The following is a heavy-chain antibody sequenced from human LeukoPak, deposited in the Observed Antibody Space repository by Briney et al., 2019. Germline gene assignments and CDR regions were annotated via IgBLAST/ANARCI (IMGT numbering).Heavy chain of an antibody. D-gene: IGHD6-19*01. Sequence: GGSLRLSCAASGFTFSSYAMHWVRQAPGKGLEWVAVISYDGSNKYYADSVKGRFTISRDNSKNTLYLQMNSLRAEDTAVYYCARGYSSGWYRQHPPFDIWGQGTMVTVSS. CDR1: GFTFSSYA. V-gene: IGHV3-30-3*01. CDR3: ARGYSSGWYRQHPPFDI. CDR2: ISYDGSNK. J-gene: IGHJ3*02.